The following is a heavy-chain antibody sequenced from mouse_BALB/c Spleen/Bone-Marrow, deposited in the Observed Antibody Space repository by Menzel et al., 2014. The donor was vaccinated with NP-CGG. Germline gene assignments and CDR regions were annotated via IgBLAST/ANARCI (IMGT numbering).Heavy chain of an antibody. Sequence: EVKVVDSGGGLVKPGGSLKLSCAASGFTFSSYAMSWVRQTPEKRLEWVATISSGGSYTYYPDSVKGRFTISRDNAKNTLYLQMSSLRSEDTAMYYCARQLLRYYFDYWGQGTTLTVSP. J-gene: IGHJ2*01. CDR2: ISSGGSYT. D-gene: IGHD1-1*01. V-gene: IGHV5-9-3*01. CDR1: GFTFSSYA. CDR3: ARQLLRYYFDY.